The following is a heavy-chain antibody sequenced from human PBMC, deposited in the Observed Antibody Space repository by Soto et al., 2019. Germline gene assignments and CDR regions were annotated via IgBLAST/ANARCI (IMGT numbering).Heavy chain of an antibody. CDR2: ISAYNGNT. V-gene: IGHV1-18*01. J-gene: IGHJ3*02. Sequence: ASVTVSCKASGYTFTSYGIIWVRQAPGQGLEWMGWISAYNGNTNYAQKLQGRVTMTTDTSTSTAYMELRSLRSDDTAVYYCARDPDYVWGSYRLGHDAFDIWGQGTMVTVSS. CDR3: ARDPDYVWGSYRLGHDAFDI. CDR1: GYTFTSYG. D-gene: IGHD3-16*02.